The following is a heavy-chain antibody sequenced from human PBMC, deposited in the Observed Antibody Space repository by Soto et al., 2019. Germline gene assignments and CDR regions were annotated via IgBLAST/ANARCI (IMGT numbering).Heavy chain of an antibody. CDR3: ARELTFRLGELSYSDY. CDR2: ISGSGGAT. J-gene: IGHJ4*02. Sequence: LRLSCAASGFSFTNFAMVWVRQAPGKGLEWVSGISGSGGATYYEDSVKGRFTISRDNSKNTLYLQMNGLRAEDTAVYYCARELTFRLGELSYSDYWGQGTLVTVSS. V-gene: IGHV3-23*01. D-gene: IGHD3-16*02. CDR1: GFSFTNFA.